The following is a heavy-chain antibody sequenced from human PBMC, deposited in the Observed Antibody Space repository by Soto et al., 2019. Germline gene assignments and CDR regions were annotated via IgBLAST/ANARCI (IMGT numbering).Heavy chain of an antibody. V-gene: IGHV1-46*01. CDR3: ARDRAYCGGDCYLWGMDV. J-gene: IGHJ6*02. CDR2: TNPSGGST. CDR1: GYTFTSYY. Sequence: ASVKVSCKASGYTFTSYYMHWVRQAPGQGLEWMGITNPSGGSTSYAQKFQGRVTMTRDTSTSTVYMELSSLRSEDTAVYYCARDRAYCGGDCYLWGMDVWGQGTTVTVS. D-gene: IGHD2-21*02.